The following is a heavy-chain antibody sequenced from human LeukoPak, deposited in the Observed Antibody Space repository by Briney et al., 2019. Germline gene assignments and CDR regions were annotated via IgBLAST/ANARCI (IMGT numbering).Heavy chain of an antibody. V-gene: IGHV3-33*01. J-gene: IGHJ4*02. CDR2: IWYDGSDK. Sequence: GGPLRLSCAASGFTFSSYAMHWVRQAPGKGLEWVAVIWYDGSDKYYADSVKGRFTISRDNSKNTLYLQMNSLRAEDTAVYYCARETLTYFYDSGSRHWGQGTLVTVSS. CDR3: ARETLTYFYDSGSRH. CDR1: GFTFSSYA. D-gene: IGHD3-10*01.